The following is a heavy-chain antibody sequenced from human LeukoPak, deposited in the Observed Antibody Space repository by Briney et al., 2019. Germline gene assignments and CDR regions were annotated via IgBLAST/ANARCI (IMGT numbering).Heavy chain of an antibody. D-gene: IGHD6-13*01. J-gene: IGHJ3*02. V-gene: IGHV4-59*01. CDR2: IYYSGNT. CDR3: ARGRIAAAGTGAFDI. Sequence: SETLSLTCTVSSGSISSYYWSWIRQPPGKGLEWIGYIYYSGNTNYNPSLKSRVTISADMSKNQFSLKLSSVTTADTAVYYCARGRIAAAGTGAFDIWGQGTVVTVSS. CDR1: SGSISSYY.